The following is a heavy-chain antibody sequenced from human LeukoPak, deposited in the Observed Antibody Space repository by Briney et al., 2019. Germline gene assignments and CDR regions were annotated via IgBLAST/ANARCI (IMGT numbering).Heavy chain of an antibody. Sequence: PSETLSLTCTVSGGSISSSSYYWGWIRQPPGKGLEWIGSIYYSGSTYYNPSLKSRVTISVDTSKNQFSLKLSSVTAADTAVYYCARERDSGSYYYYYMDVWGKGTTVTVSS. V-gene: IGHV4-39*07. D-gene: IGHD1-26*01. CDR2: IYYSGST. J-gene: IGHJ6*03. CDR3: ARERDSGSYYYYYMDV. CDR1: GGSISSSSYY.